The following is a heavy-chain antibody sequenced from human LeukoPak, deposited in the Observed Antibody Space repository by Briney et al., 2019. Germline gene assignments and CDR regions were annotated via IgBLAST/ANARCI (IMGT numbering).Heavy chain of an antibody. CDR3: ARLNFDWYHRALDY. CDR1: VYTFTSYG. J-gene: IGHJ4*02. CDR2: ISAYNGNT. Sequence: ASVKVSCKASVYTFTSYGISWVRQAPGQGLEWMGWISAYNGNTNYAQKLQGRVTMTTDTSTSTAYMELRSLRSDDTAVYYCARLNFDWYHRALDYWGQGTLVTVSS. V-gene: IGHV1-18*01. D-gene: IGHD3-9*01.